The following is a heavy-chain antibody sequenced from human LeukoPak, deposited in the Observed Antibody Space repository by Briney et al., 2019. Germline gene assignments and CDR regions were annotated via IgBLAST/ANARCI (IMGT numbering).Heavy chain of an antibody. V-gene: IGHV3-30*02. D-gene: IGHD4/OR15-4a*01. CDR2: TRYDGSRK. Sequence: TGGSLRLSCAASGFIFSSYGMHWVRQAPDKGLEWVAFTRYDGSRKYYADSVKGRFTISRDNSKNTLYLQMNSLRAEDTAMYYRAKVSLSMVNDAFDIWGQGTMVSVSS. J-gene: IGHJ3*02. CDR1: GFIFSSYG. CDR3: AKVSLSMVNDAFDI.